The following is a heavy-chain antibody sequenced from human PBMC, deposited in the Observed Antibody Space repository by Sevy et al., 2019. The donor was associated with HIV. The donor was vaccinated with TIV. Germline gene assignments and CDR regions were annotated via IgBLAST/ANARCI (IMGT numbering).Heavy chain of an antibody. CDR1: GYSFTSYW. J-gene: IGHJ4*02. V-gene: IGHV5-51*01. D-gene: IGHD6-13*01. CDR3: ARQGTAFIATIDLDY. CDR2: IYPGDSDT. Sequence: GETLKISCKGSGYSFTSYWIGWVRQMPGKGLEWMGIIYPGDSDTRYSPSFQDQVTISADKSISTAYLQWSSLKASDTAMYYCARQGTAFIATIDLDYWGQGTLVTVSS.